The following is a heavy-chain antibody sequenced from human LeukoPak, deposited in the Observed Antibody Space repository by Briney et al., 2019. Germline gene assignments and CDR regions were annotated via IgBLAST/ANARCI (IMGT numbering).Heavy chain of an antibody. CDR1: GGPISNYY. J-gene: IGHJ4*02. V-gene: IGHV4-59*08. CDR2: FHYSVST. D-gene: IGHD2-15*01. CDR3: ARHWAYCSGGTCYSFDD. Sequence: SETLSLTCTVSGGPISNYYWSWIRQPPGKGLECIGYFHYSVSTNYNPSLKSRVTISVDTSKNQFSLKLRSVTAADTAVYHCARHWAYCSGGTCYSFDDWGQGTLVTVSS.